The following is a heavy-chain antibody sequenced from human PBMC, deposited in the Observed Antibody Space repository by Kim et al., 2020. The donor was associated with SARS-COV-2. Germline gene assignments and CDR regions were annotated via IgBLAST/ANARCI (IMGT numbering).Heavy chain of an antibody. D-gene: IGHD3-10*01. J-gene: IGHJ6*02. CDR3: ARGGGYYGMDV. CDR2: T. V-gene: IGHV4-34*01. Sequence: TNYNATRKSRVTRSVDTSKNQFSRKLSSVTAADTAVYYGARGGGYYGMDVWGQGTTVTVSS.